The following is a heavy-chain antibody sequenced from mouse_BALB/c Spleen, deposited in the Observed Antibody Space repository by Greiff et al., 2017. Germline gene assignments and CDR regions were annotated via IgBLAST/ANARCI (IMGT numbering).Heavy chain of an antibody. CDR2: IWAGGST. V-gene: IGHV2-9*02. CDR1: GFSLTSYG. CDR3: ASYGSSYEAMDY. J-gene: IGHJ4*01. Sequence: VQGVESGPGLVAPSQSLSITCTVSGFSLTSYGVHWVRQPPGKGLEWLGVIWAGGSTNYNSALMSRLSISKDNSKSQVFLKMNSLQTDDTAMYYCASYGSSYEAMDYWGQGTSVTVSS. D-gene: IGHD1-1*01.